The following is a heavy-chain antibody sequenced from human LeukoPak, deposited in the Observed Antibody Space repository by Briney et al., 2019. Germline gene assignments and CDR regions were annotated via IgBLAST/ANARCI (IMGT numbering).Heavy chain of an antibody. CDR3: ARKGYYYDSSGYWGIDY. V-gene: IGHV4-61*02. D-gene: IGHD3-22*01. J-gene: IGHJ4*02. CDR1: GGSISSGSYY. Sequence: PSQTLSLTCTVSGGSISSGSYYWSWIRQPAGKGLEWIGRIYTSGSTNYNPSLKSRVTISVDTSKNQSSLKLSSVTAADTAVYYCARKGYYYDSSGYWGIDYWGQGTLVTVSS. CDR2: IYTSGST.